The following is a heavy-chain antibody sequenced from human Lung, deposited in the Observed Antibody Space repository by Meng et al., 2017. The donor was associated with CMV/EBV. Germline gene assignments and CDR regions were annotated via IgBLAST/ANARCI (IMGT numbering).Heavy chain of an antibody. J-gene: IGHJ4*02. V-gene: IGHV1-3*04. CDR1: GYSYSSYA. CDR2: INTSNGDT. Sequence: SCKAAGYSYSSYAMRLLRQAPGQRLEWMGWINTSNGDTNYAQIFQGSVTITRDTSASTAFMELSRLNSEDTAVYYCARTSGSYNYIYWGQGTLVTVSS. D-gene: IGHD3-10*01. CDR3: ARTSGSYNYIY.